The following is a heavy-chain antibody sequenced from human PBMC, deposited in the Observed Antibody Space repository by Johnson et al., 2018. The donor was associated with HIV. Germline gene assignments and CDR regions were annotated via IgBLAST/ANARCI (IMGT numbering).Heavy chain of an antibody. J-gene: IGHJ3*02. CDR3: ARDGRGEQLVDQGDAFDI. CDR1: GFTFDDYG. V-gene: IGHV3-20*04. Sequence: VQLVESGGGVVRPGGSLRLSCAASGFTFDDYGMSWVRQAPGKGLEWVSGINWNGGSTGYADSVKGRFTISRDNAKNSLSLQMNSLRAEDTALYFCARDGRGEQLVDQGDAFDIWGQGTMVTVSS. D-gene: IGHD6-6*01. CDR2: INWNGGST.